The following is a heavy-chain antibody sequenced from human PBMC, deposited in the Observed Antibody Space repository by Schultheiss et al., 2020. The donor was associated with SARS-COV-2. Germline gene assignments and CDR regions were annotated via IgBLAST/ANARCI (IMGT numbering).Heavy chain of an antibody. D-gene: IGHD6-19*01. CDR1: GFTFSSYS. V-gene: IGHV3-23*01. Sequence: GGSLRLSCAASGFTFSSYSMNWVRQAPGKGLEWVSAISGSGGSTYYADYVKGRFTISRDNSKNTLYLQMNSLRAEDTAVYYCAKDLAVAGNSVFDYWGQGTLVTVSS. CDR3: AKDLAVAGNSVFDY. CDR2: ISGSGGST. J-gene: IGHJ4*02.